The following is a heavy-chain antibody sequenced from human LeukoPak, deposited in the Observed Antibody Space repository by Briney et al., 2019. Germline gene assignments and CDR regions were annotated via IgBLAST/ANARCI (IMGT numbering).Heavy chain of an antibody. CDR3: AKDLNRYGYSYYGMDV. V-gene: IGHV3-23*01. J-gene: IGHJ6*02. D-gene: IGHD5-18*01. CDR2: ITTSGGST. Sequence: PDQEIERVSTITTSGGSTYYSDSVKGRFTISRDNSKNTLYLQVNSLRAEDTAVYYCAKDLNRYGYSYYGMDVWGQGTTVTVYS.